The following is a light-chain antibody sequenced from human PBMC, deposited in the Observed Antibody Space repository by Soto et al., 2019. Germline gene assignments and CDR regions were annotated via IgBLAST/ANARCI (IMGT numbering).Light chain of an antibody. CDR1: SSDVGGYNY. J-gene: IGLJ2*01. Sequence: QAVVTQPASVSRSPGQSITISCTGTSSDVGGYNYVSWYQQHPGKAPKLMIYDVSNRPSGVSNRFSGSKSGNTASLTISGLQAEDEADYYCSSYTSSSTLVFGGGTKLTVL. V-gene: IGLV2-14*01. CDR2: DVS. CDR3: SSYTSSSTLV.